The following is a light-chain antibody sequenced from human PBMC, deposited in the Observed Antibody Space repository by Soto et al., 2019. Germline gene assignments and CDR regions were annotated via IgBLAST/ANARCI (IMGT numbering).Light chain of an antibody. CDR1: SSDVGGYNY. J-gene: IGLJ3*02. CDR2: DVN. CDR3: CSYAGSRSWV. Sequence: QSALTQPRSVSGSPGQSVTISCTGTSSDVGGYNYVSWYQQHPGKAPKLMIYDVNKRPSGVPDRFSGSKSGSTASLTISGLQAEDEVDYYCCSYAGSRSWVFGGGTKLTVL. V-gene: IGLV2-11*01.